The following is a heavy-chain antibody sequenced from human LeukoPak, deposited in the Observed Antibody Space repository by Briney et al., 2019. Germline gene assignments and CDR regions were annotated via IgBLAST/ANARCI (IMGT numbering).Heavy chain of an antibody. D-gene: IGHD3-3*01. CDR3: AREVGSGISYYYYMDV. V-gene: IGHV1-69*05. CDR2: IIPIFGTA. CDR1: GGTFSSYA. J-gene: IGHJ6*03. Sequence: SVTVSCKASGGTFSSYAISWVRQAPGQGLEWMGGIIPIFGTANYAQKFQGRVTITTDESTSTAYMELSSLRSEDTAVYYCAREVGSGISYYYYMDVWGKGTTVTVSS.